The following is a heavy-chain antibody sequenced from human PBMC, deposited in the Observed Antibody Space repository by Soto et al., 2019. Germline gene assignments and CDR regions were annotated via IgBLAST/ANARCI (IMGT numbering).Heavy chain of an antibody. J-gene: IGHJ3*02. CDR3: ARVMVDVLRLGELSPNAFDI. Sequence: GGSLRLFCAASGFTFDDYGRSWVRQAPGKGLEWVSGINWNGGSTGYADSVKGRFTISRDNAKNSLYLQMNSLRAEDTALYYCARVMVDVLRLGELSPNAFDIWGQGTMVT. V-gene: IGHV3-20*04. CDR2: INWNGGST. CDR1: GFTFDDYG. D-gene: IGHD3-16*02.